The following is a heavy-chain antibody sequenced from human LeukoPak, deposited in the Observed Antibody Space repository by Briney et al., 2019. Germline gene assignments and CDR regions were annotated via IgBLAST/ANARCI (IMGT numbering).Heavy chain of an antibody. J-gene: IGHJ5*02. Sequence: GRSLRLSCAASGFTFSSYGMHWVRQAPGKGLEWVAVIWYDGSNKYYADSVKGRFTISRDNSKNTLYLQMNSLRAEDTAVYYCARDRISAISRGWFDPWGQGTLVTVSS. CDR1: GFTFSSYG. D-gene: IGHD2-21*01. CDR2: IWYDGSNK. V-gene: IGHV3-33*01. CDR3: ARDRISAISRGWFDP.